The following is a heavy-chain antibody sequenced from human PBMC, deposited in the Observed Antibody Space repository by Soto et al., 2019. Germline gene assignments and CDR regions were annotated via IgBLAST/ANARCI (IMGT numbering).Heavy chain of an antibody. D-gene: IGHD3-10*01. CDR2: ISHSGTT. J-gene: IGHJ6*02. V-gene: IGHV4-59*01. Sequence: PSETLSLTCTVSGGSINSYYWSWIRQPPGKGLEWIGYISHSGTTSYNPSLKSRLTISLNTSKNQFSLKLRSVTAADTAVYYCARGTRATQYYFYFYVMDVWGQGTTVTVSS. CDR1: GGSINSYY. CDR3: ARGTRATQYYFYFYVMDV.